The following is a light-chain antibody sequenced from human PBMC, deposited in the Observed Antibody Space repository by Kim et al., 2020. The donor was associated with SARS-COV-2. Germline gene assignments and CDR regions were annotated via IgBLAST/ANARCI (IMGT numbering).Light chain of an antibody. J-gene: IGKJ3*01. CDR2: AAS. CDR3: QQSYITPFT. Sequence: ASLRDQGTITCRTSPSISSHLNWYHQKPGRAPKLLIYAASTLQGGVPSRFSGSGSETDFTLTISSLQPEDFATYFCQQSYITPFTFDPGTKVDIK. CDR1: PSISSH. V-gene: IGKV1-39*01.